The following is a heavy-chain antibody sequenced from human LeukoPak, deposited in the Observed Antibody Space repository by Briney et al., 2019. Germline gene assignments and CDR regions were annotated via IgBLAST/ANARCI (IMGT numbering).Heavy chain of an antibody. CDR1: GGSISSYY. J-gene: IGHJ4*02. D-gene: IGHD6-13*01. V-gene: IGHV4-4*07. Sequence: PETLSDTCTVSGGSISSYYWSWIRQPAGKGLEWIGRIYTSGSTNYNPSLKSRVTMSVDTSKNQFSLKLSSVTAADTAVYYCARDWGRGSSSWHYFDYWGQGTLVSVSS. CDR2: IYTSGST. CDR3: ARDWGRGSSSWHYFDY.